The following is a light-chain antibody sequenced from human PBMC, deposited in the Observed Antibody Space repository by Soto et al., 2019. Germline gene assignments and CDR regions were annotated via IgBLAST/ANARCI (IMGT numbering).Light chain of an antibody. V-gene: IGLV7-43*01. J-gene: IGLJ1*01. CDR1: TGAVTSDFH. CDR2: STS. CDR3: LLYHSGPYV. Sequence: QTVVTQEPSLTVSLGGTVTLTCGSSTGAVTSDFHPNWFQQKPGQAPRARIYSTSNKHSWTPARFSGSLLGGKAALTVSGVQPEDEAEYYCLLYHSGPYVFGTGTKVTVL.